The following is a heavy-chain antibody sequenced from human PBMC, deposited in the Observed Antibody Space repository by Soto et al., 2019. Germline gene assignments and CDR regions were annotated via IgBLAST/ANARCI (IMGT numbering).Heavy chain of an antibody. Sequence: PRESLKISCKGSGYNFANYWIGWVREMPGKGLEWMGMIFPGDSDTKNSPSLQGQITMSVDKSKSSAYLQWRSLKASDTAMYYCAAGYSTGLDAFDIWGQGTMVTVSS. CDR1: GYNFANYW. CDR2: IFPGDSDT. CDR3: AAGYSTGLDAFDI. V-gene: IGHV5-51*01. D-gene: IGHD6-19*01. J-gene: IGHJ3*02.